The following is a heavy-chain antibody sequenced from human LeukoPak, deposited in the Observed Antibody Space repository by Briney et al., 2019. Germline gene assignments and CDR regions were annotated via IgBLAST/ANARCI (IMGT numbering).Heavy chain of an antibody. CDR2: INHSGST. CDR1: GGSFSGYY. CDR3: ARGQDIVVVPAASTLYYFDY. V-gene: IGHV4-34*01. D-gene: IGHD2-2*01. Sequence: KPSETLSLTCAVYGGSFSGYYWSWIRQPPGKGLEWIGVINHSGSTNYNPSLKSRVTISVDTSKNQFSLKLSSVTAADTAVYYCARGQDIVVVPAASTLYYFDYWGQGTLVTVSS. J-gene: IGHJ4*02.